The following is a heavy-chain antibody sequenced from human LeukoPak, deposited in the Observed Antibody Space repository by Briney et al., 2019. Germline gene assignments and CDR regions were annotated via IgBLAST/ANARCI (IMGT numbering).Heavy chain of an antibody. J-gene: IGHJ4*02. Sequence: GGSLRLSCTASGFTFSGAWMTWVRQAPGKGLVWVSRINSDGSSTSYADSVKGRFTISRDNAKNTLYLQMNSLRAEDTAVYYCVRGATTSFNWGQGTLVIVSS. CDR3: VRGATTSFN. D-gene: IGHD4-17*01. V-gene: IGHV3-74*01. CDR1: GFTFSGAW. CDR2: INSDGSST.